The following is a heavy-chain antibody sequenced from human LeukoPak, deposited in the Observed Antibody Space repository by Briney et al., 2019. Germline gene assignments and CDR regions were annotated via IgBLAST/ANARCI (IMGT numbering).Heavy chain of an antibody. CDR3: AKSMATYYYGSGSYWNNWFDP. V-gene: IGHV3-9*01. CDR2: ISWNSGSI. D-gene: IGHD3-10*01. CDR1: GFTFDGYA. Sequence: PGGSLRLSCEASGFTFDGYALHWVRQAPGKGLEWVSGISWNSGSIGYADSVKGRFTISRDNAKNSLYLQMNSLRAEDTALYYCAKSMATYYYGSGSYWNNWFDPWGQGTLVTVSS. J-gene: IGHJ5*02.